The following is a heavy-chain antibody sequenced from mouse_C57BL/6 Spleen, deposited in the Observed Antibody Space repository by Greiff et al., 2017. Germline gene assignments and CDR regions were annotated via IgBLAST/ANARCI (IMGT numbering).Heavy chain of an antibody. D-gene: IGHD1-1*01. J-gene: IGHJ2*01. Sequence: VQLQQSGAELVRPGASVTLSCKASGYTFTDYEMHWVKQTPVHGLEWIGAIDPETGGTAYNQKFKGKAILTADKSSSTAYMVLRSLTSEDSAVYYCTRHYYGSSYVREFDFWGQGTTLTVSS. CDR3: TRHYYGSSYVREFDF. CDR1: GYTFTDYE. V-gene: IGHV1-15*01. CDR2: IDPETGGT.